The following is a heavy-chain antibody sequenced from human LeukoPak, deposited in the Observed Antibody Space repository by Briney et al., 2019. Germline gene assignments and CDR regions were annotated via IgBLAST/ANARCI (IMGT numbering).Heavy chain of an antibody. Sequence: SETLSLTCTVSGGSISSYYWSWIRQPAGKGLEWIGRIYTSGSTNYNPSLKSRVIMSVDTSKNQFSLKLNSVTAADTAVYYCAREGSTVVTRGLDYWGQGTLVTVSS. J-gene: IGHJ4*02. CDR2: IYTSGST. V-gene: IGHV4-4*07. CDR3: AREGSTVVTRGLDY. D-gene: IGHD2-15*01. CDR1: GGSISSYY.